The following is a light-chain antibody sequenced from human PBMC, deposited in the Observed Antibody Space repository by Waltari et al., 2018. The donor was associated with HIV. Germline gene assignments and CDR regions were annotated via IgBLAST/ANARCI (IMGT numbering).Light chain of an antibody. J-gene: IGLJ2*01. CDR2: DVN. Sequence: QSALTQPRSVSGSPGQSVTISCTGASSDVGGYNYVSWYQQHPGKAPKLMIYDVNMRPSGVPDRFSGSKSGNTASLTISGLQAEDEADYYCCSYAGSYTRVFGGGTKLTVL. CDR1: SSDVGGYNY. V-gene: IGLV2-11*01. CDR3: CSYAGSYTRV.